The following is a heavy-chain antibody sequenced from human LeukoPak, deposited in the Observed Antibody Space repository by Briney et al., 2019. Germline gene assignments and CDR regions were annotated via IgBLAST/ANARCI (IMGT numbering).Heavy chain of an antibody. CDR1: GYTFTSYD. CDR3: ARALNRGSARLRYYYMDV. J-gene: IGHJ6*03. V-gene: IGHV1-8*03. D-gene: IGHD6-6*01. CDR2: MSPNSGNT. Sequence: ASVKVSCKASGYTFTSYDINWVRQAPGQGLEWMGWMSPNSGNTGYAQKFQGRVTITRNTSISTAYMELSSLRSEDTAVYYCARALNRGSARLRYYYMDVWGKGTTVTVSS.